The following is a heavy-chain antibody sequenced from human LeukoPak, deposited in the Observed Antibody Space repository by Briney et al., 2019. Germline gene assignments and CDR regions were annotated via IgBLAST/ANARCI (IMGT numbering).Heavy chain of an antibody. CDR3: ARDTAPLAVAGINFDY. CDR2: ISAYNGNT. Sequence: ASVKVSCKASGGTFSSYAISWVRQAPGQGLEWMGWISAYNGNTNYAQKLQGRVTMTTDTSTSTAYMELRSLRSDDTAVYYCARDTAPLAVAGINFDYWGQGTLVTVSS. V-gene: IGHV1-18*01. CDR1: GGTFSSYA. J-gene: IGHJ4*02. D-gene: IGHD6-19*01.